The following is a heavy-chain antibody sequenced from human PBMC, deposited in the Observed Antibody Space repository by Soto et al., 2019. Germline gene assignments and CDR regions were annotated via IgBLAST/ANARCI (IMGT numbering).Heavy chain of an antibody. CDR1: GGSISSYY. D-gene: IGHD2-2*01. J-gene: IGHJ5*02. Sequence: PSETLSLTCTVSGGSISSYYWSWIRQPPGKGLEWIGYIYYSGSTNYNPSLKSRVTISVDTSKNQFSLKLSSVTAADTAVYYCARAGCSSTSCWSVFDPWGQGNLVTVSS. V-gene: IGHV4-59*01. CDR3: ARAGCSSTSCWSVFDP. CDR2: IYYSGST.